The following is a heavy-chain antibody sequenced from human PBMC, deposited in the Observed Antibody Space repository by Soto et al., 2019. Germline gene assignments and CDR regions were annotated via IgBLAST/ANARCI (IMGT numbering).Heavy chain of an antibody. V-gene: IGHV1-18*01. D-gene: IGHD3-10*01. J-gene: IGHJ3*02. CDR1: GYTFRSYG. Sequence: QGQLVQSGAVVKEPGASVKVSCKSAGYTFRSYGVSWVRQAPGQGLECLGWISPYNGHTTYAKNVQGRVTMTTDTXXSTAYMELRSLRSDETAMYYCARGGDGSASSAFDIWGQGTMVTVSS. CDR2: ISPYNGHT. CDR3: ARGGDGSASSAFDI.